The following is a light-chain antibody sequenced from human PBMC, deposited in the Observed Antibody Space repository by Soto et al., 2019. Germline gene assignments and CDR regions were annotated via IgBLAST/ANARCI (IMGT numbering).Light chain of an antibody. Sequence: QSALTQPASVSGSPGQSITISCTGTSSSVGGYNYVSWYQQHPGKAPKLMIYEVSNRPSGVSTRFSGSKSGNTASLTISGLQAEDEADYYCSSYTSSRTLYVFGTGTKLTVL. CDR1: SSSVGGYNY. J-gene: IGLJ1*01. V-gene: IGLV2-14*01. CDR2: EVS. CDR3: SSYTSSRTLYV.